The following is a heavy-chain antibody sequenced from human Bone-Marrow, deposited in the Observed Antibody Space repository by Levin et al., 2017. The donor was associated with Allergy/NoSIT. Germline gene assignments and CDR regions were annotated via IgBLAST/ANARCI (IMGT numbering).Heavy chain of an antibody. J-gene: IGHJ4*02. D-gene: IGHD4-17*01. CDR2: IRHDASEK. V-gene: IGHV3-7*01. CDR1: GFTFRSFW. Sequence: GASVKVSCVASGFTFRSFWMSWVRQSPGKGLEWVASIRHDASEKSYVDSVKGRFTVSRDNAKNALYLHMSSLRPEDTAVYHCVRDGYGDSGRHFDHWGQGALVTVSS. CDR3: VRDGYGDSGRHFDH.